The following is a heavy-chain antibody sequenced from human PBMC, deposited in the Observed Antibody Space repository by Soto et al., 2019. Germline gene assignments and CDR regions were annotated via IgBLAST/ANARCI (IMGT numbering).Heavy chain of an antibody. V-gene: IGHV1-8*01. CDR3: ARGHHERWIELLFDP. CDR1: GYTFTNSD. J-gene: IGHJ5*02. CDR2: MNPNSGNT. D-gene: IGHD5-18*01. Sequence: ASVKVSCKASGYTFTNSDINWVRQATGQGLEWMGWMNPNSGNTGYAQKFQGRVTMASNTSISTAYMELSSLRSEDTAVYYCARGHHERWIELLFDPWGQGTLVTVSS.